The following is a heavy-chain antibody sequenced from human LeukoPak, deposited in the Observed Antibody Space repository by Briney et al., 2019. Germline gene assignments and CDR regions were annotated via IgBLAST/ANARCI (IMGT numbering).Heavy chain of an antibody. D-gene: IGHD5-12*01. CDR3: ARDLETDIADAFDI. CDR1: GFTVSSNY. J-gene: IGHJ3*02. V-gene: IGHV3-66*01. CDR2: LYSGGST. Sequence: GGSLRLSCAASGFTVSSNYMSWVRQAPGKGLEWVSVLYSGGSTYYADSVKGRVTISRDNSKNTLYLQMNSLRAEDTAVYYCARDLETDIADAFDIWGQGTMVTVSS.